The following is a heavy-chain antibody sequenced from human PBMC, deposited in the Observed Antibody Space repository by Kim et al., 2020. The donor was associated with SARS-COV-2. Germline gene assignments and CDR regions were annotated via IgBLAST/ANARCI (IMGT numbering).Heavy chain of an antibody. Sequence: SVKVSCKASGGTFSSYAISWVRQAPGQGLEWMGRIIPILGIANYAQKFQGRVTITADKSTSTAYMELSSLRSEDTAVYYCAREKKTQSGYSDAFDIWGQVTMVTVSS. V-gene: IGHV1-69*04. CDR1: GGTFSSYA. CDR3: AREKKTQSGYSDAFDI. CDR2: IIPILGIA. J-gene: IGHJ3*02. D-gene: IGHD5-12*01.